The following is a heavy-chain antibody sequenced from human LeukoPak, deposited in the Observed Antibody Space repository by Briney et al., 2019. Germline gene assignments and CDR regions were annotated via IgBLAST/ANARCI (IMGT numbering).Heavy chain of an antibody. Sequence: GGSLRLSCAASGFTVSSNYMSWVRQAPGKGLEWVSVIYSGGSTYYADSVKGRFTISRDNSKNTLYLQMNSLRAEDAAVYYCARGPYYDSSGYYFPKYFQHWGQGTLVTVSS. CDR3: ARGPYYDSSGYYFPKYFQH. J-gene: IGHJ1*01. CDR2: IYSGGST. V-gene: IGHV3-53*01. CDR1: GFTVSSNY. D-gene: IGHD3-22*01.